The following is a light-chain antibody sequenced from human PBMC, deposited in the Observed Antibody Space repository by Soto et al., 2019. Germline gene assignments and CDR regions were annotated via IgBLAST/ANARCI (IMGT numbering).Light chain of an antibody. Sequence: DIQMTQSPSSLSVSVGDRITITCRASQDIKNYLAWYQQKPGKVPKLLIYAASTLQSGVPSRFSGSGSGTDFTLTINSLQPEDIATYYCQKHDRAPFTFGPGTRVDFK. CDR3: QKHDRAPFT. CDR2: AAS. V-gene: IGKV1-27*01. CDR1: QDIKNY. J-gene: IGKJ3*01.